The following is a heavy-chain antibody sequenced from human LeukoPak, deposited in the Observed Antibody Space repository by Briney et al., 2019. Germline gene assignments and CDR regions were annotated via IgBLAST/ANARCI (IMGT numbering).Heavy chain of an antibody. J-gene: IGHJ6*03. CDR2: IIPILGIA. CDR3: ATEGTELAAPWWGRAYGYMDV. V-gene: IGHV1-69*04. D-gene: IGHD2-8*02. Sequence: ASVKVSCKASGGTFSSYAISWVRQAPGQGLEWMGRIIPILGIANYAQKFQGRVTITADKSTSTAYMELSSLRSEDTAVYYCATEGTELAAPWWGRAYGYMDVWGKGTTVTVSS. CDR1: GGTFSSYA.